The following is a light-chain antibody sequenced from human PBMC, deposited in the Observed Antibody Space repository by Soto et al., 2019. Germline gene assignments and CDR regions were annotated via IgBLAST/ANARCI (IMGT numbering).Light chain of an antibody. CDR1: QSVLYSSNNKNY. CDR3: QQYYTTPLT. CDR2: WSS. J-gene: IGKJ4*01. V-gene: IGKV4-1*01. Sequence: DIVMTPSPDSLAVSLGERATINCKSSQSVLYSSNNKNYLAWYQQKPGQPPKLLIYWSSTRESVVPDRFSGSGSGTDFTLTISSLQAEYVAVDYCQQYYTTPLTFGGGTKVELK.